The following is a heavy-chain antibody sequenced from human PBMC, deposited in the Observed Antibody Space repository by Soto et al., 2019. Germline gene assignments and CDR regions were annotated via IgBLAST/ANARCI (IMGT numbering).Heavy chain of an antibody. J-gene: IGHJ6*02. CDR3: ARDKQGRAAAGTVYYYYYGMDV. Sequence: QVQLQESGPGLVKPSGTLSLTCAVSGGSISSSNWWSWARQPPGKGLEWIGEIYHSGSTNYNPSLKSRVTISVDKSKNQFSLKLSSVTAADTAVYYCARDKQGRAAAGTVYYYYYGMDVWGQGTTVTVSS. D-gene: IGHD6-13*01. CDR1: GGSISSSNW. CDR2: IYHSGST. V-gene: IGHV4-4*02.